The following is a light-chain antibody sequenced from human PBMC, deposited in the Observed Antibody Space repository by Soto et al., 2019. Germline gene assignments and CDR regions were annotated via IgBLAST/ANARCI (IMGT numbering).Light chain of an antibody. J-gene: IGKJ5*01. CDR2: DAS. CDR3: QQRSNWPIT. V-gene: IGKV3-11*01. Sequence: LVRTEGAATLSVYSVERATLSCRASQSLGGSLAWYQQKPGQTPRLLIYDASNRATGIPARFSGSGSGTDFTLTISRLEPEDFAVYYCQQRSNWPITFGQGTRLEIK. CDR1: QSLGGS.